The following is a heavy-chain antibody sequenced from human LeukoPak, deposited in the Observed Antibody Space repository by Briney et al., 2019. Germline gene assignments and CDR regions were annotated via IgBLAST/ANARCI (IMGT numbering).Heavy chain of an antibody. CDR2: ISWNSGHR. Sequence: PGGSLRLSCAASGFTFDDYAMHWVRQAPGKGLEWVSGISWNSGHRGYADSVKGRFTISRDNAKNSLYLQMNSLRAEDTALYYCAKDRRHTVSGGYFDLWGRGTLVIVSS. V-gene: IGHV3-9*01. J-gene: IGHJ2*01. D-gene: IGHD3-10*01. CDR1: GFTFDDYA. CDR3: AKDRRHTVSGGYFDL.